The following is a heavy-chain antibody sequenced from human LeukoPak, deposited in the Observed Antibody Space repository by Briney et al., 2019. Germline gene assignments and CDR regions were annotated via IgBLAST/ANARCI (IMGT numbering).Heavy chain of an antibody. J-gene: IGHJ3*02. Sequence: PGGSLRLSCAASGFTFSSYGMHWVRQAPGKGLEWVAVISYDGSNKYYADSVKGRFTISRDNAKNSLYLQMNSLRAEDTAVYYCAKDGWELLQGAFDIWGQGTMVTVSS. CDR2: ISYDGSNK. D-gene: IGHD1-26*01. CDR1: GFTFSSYG. CDR3: AKDGWELLQGAFDI. V-gene: IGHV3-30*18.